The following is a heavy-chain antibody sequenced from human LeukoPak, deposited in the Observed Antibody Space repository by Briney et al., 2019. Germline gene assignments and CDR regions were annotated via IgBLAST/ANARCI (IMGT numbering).Heavy chain of an antibody. V-gene: IGHV3-7*02. CDR2: IKQDGSET. Sequence: GGSLRLSCAASGFTFSSYWMSWVRQAPGKGLEWVANIKQDGSETYYVDSVRGRFTVSRDNAKNSLYLQMNSLRVEDTAVYYCARGLVGYYAMDVWGQGTTVTVSS. CDR3: ARGLVGYYAMDV. J-gene: IGHJ6*02. CDR1: GFTFSSYW. D-gene: IGHD3-10*01.